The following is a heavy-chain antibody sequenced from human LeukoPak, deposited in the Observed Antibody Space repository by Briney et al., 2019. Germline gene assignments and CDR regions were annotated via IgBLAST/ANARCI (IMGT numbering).Heavy chain of an antibody. Sequence: PSGTLSLTCTVSGGSFSSYYWSWIRQPPGKGLEWIGYVDYAGITDFNPSLKSRVTISVDTSKNKSSLKLSSVTAADTAAYYCARVSSSWYQDWYFDLWGRGTLVTVSS. CDR1: GGSFSSYY. D-gene: IGHD6-13*01. CDR3: ARVSSSWYQDWYFDL. J-gene: IGHJ2*01. CDR2: VDYAGIT. V-gene: IGHV4-59*01.